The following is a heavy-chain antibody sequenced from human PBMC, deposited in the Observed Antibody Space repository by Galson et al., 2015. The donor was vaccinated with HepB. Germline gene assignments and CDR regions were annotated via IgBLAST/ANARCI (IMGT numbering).Heavy chain of an antibody. J-gene: IGHJ4*02. CDR1: GYTFTSYA. CDR2: INAGNGNT. CDR3: ARVAPSITMVRGVPFDY. Sequence: SVKVSCKASGYTFTSYAMHWVRQAPGQRLEWMGWINAGNGNTKYSQKFQGRVTITRDTSASTVYMELSSLRSEDTAVYYCARVAPSITMVRGVPFDYWGQGTLVTVSS. V-gene: IGHV1-3*01. D-gene: IGHD3-10*01.